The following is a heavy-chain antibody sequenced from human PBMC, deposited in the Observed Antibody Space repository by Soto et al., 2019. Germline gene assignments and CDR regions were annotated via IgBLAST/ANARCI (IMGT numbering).Heavy chain of an antibody. D-gene: IGHD5-12*01. V-gene: IGHV1-18*04. Sequence: EASVKVSCKASGYTFTSYGISWVRQAPGQGLEWMGWISAYNGNTNYAQKLQGRVTMTTDTSTSTAYMELRSLRSDDTAVYYCARIRVATLWGPHYYYYYGMDVWGQGTTVTVSS. J-gene: IGHJ6*02. CDR1: GYTFTSYG. CDR3: ARIRVATLWGPHYYYYYGMDV. CDR2: ISAYNGNT.